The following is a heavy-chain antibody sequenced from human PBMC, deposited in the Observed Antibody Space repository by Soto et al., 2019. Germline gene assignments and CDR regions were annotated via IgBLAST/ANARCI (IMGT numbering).Heavy chain of an antibody. CDR3: ARAMGYYGSGSYWFDY. Sequence: QVQLVQSGAEVKKPGASVKVSCKASGYTFTGYYMHWVRQAPGQGLEWMGWINPNSGGTNYAQKFQGWVTMTRDTSISTAYMELSRLRSDDTAVYYCARAMGYYGSGSYWFDYWGQGTLFTVSS. D-gene: IGHD3-10*01. J-gene: IGHJ4*02. CDR2: INPNSGGT. V-gene: IGHV1-2*04. CDR1: GYTFTGYY.